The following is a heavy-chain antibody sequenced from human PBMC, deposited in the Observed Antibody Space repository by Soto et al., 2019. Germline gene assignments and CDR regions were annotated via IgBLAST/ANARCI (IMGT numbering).Heavy chain of an antibody. CDR2: IDPSDSDT. V-gene: IGHV5-51*01. Sequence: GESLKISCKGSGYSFTSYWISWVRQMPGKGLEWMGRIDPSDSDTRYSPSFQGQVTISADKSISTAYLQWSSLKASDTAMYYCARQGDGYSYYYYGMDVWGQGTTVTVSS. D-gene: IGHD4-4*01. J-gene: IGHJ6*02. CDR3: ARQGDGYSYYYYGMDV. CDR1: GYSFTSYW.